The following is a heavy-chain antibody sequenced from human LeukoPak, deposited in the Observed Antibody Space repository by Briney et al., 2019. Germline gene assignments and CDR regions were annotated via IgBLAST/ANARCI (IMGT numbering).Heavy chain of an antibody. CDR3: ARESRIAAAGYIDY. Sequence: ASVKVSCKASGYXFTGYYMHWVRQAPGQGREWLGWINPNSGGTNYAQKFQGRVTMTRDTSISTAYMELSRLRSDDTAVYYCARESRIAAAGYIDYWGQGTLVTVSS. V-gene: IGHV1-2*02. CDR1: GYXFTGYY. D-gene: IGHD6-13*01. CDR2: INPNSGGT. J-gene: IGHJ4*02.